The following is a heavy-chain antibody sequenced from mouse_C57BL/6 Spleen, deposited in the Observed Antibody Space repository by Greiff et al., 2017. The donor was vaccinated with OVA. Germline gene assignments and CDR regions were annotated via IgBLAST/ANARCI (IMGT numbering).Heavy chain of an antibody. V-gene: IGHV1-55*01. CDR3: ARNDGSSYAPFDY. Sequence: VKLQQPGAELVKPGASVKMSCKASGYTFTSYWITWVKQRPGQGLEWIGDIYPGSGSTNYNEKFKSKATLTVDTSSSTAYMQLSSLTSEDSAVYYCARNDGSSYAPFDYWGQGTTLTVSS. D-gene: IGHD1-1*01. J-gene: IGHJ2*01. CDR1: GYTFTSYW. CDR2: IYPGSGST.